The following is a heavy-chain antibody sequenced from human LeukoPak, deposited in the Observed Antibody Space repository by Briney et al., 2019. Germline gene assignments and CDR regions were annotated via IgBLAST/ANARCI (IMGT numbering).Heavy chain of an antibody. D-gene: IGHD2-2*01. Sequence: GGSLRLSCAASGFTFSSYSMSWVRQAPGKGLEWVSVISGSGGSTYYADSVKGRFTISRDNSKNTLYLQMNSLRAEDTAVYYCAKYLPNQLLKDWGQGTLVTVSS. CDR3: AKYLPNQLLKD. CDR2: ISGSGGST. V-gene: IGHV3-23*01. J-gene: IGHJ4*02. CDR1: GFTFSSYS.